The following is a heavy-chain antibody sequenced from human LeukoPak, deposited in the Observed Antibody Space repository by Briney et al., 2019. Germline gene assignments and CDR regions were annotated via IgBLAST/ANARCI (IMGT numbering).Heavy chain of an antibody. CDR1: GGTFSSYA. V-gene: IGHV1-69*01. Sequence: SVKVSCRASGGTFSSYAISWVRQAPGQGLEWMGGIIPIFGTANYAQKFQGRVTITADESTSTAYMELSSLRSEDTAVYYCASRDGSGTYRDYWGQGTLVTVSS. CDR2: IIPIFGTA. D-gene: IGHD3-10*01. J-gene: IGHJ4*02. CDR3: ASRDGSGTYRDY.